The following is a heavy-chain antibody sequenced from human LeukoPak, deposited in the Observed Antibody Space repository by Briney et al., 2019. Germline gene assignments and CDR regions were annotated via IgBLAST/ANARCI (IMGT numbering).Heavy chain of an antibody. V-gene: IGHV3-30*02. J-gene: IGHJ4*02. CDR2: IRYDGSNK. CDR1: GFTFSSYA. CDR3: AKCSLEWLPMVDY. D-gene: IGHD3-3*01. Sequence: GGSLRLSCSASGFTFSSYAMSWVRQAPGKGLEWVAFIRYDGSNKYYADSVKGRSTISRDNSKNTLYLQMNSLRAEDTAVYYCAKCSLEWLPMVDYWGQGTLVTVSS.